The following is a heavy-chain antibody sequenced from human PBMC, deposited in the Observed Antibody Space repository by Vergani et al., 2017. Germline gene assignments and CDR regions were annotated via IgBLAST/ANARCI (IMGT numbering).Heavy chain of an antibody. D-gene: IGHD6-13*01. CDR3: ARESIAAGDAFDI. V-gene: IGHV3-66*02. Sequence: EVQLVESGGGLVQPGGSLRLSCAASGFTVSSNYMSWVRQAPGKGLEWVSVIYSGGSTYYADSVKGRFTISRDNSKNTLYLQMNSLRVEDTAVYYSARESIAAGDAFDIWGQGTMVTVSS. CDR2: IYSGGST. CDR1: GFTVSSNY. J-gene: IGHJ3*02.